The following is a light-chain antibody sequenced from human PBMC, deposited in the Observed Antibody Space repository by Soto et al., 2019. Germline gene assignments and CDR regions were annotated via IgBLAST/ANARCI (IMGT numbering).Light chain of an antibody. CDR2: SAS. CDR1: QTVYSY. Sequence: DIQMTQSPSSLSASVGETVIITCRSSQTVYSYLTWYQQKPGKAPALLIHSASALASGVPSRFSGSGSGTDFTLTIARLQPEEFATYYCHQSFSPPPTFGGGTKVEVK. J-gene: IGKJ4*01. V-gene: IGKV1-39*01. CDR3: HQSFSPPPT.